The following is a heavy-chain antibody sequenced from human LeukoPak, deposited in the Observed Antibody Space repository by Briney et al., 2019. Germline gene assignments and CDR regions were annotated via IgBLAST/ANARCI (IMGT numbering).Heavy chain of an antibody. CDR1: GFTFSIYW. D-gene: IGHD1-20*01. Sequence: GGSLRLSCAASGFTFSIYWMNWVRQAPGEGLEWVASIKQDGGEKYYVDSVKGRFTISRDNAKNSLSLQMNSLRAVDTAVYYCARDYNWVFDYWGQGTLVTVSS. V-gene: IGHV3-7*01. CDR3: ARDYNWVFDY. CDR2: IKQDGGEK. J-gene: IGHJ4*02.